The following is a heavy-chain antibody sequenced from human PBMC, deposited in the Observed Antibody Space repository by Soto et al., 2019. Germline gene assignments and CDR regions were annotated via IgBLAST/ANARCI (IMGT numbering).Heavy chain of an antibody. CDR3: AVGYYDFWSGYYPSFDY. V-gene: IGHV4-39*01. CDR1: GGSISSSSYY. CDR2: IYYSGST. J-gene: IGHJ4*02. Sequence: PSETLSLTCTVSGGSISSSSYYWGWIRQPPGKGLEWIGSIYYSGSTYYNPSLKSRVTISVDTSKNQFSLKLSSVTAADTAVYYCAVGYYDFWSGYYPSFDYWGQGTLVTVSS. D-gene: IGHD3-3*01.